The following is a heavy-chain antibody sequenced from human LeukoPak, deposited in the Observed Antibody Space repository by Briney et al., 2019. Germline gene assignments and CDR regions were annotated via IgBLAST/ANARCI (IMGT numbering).Heavy chain of an antibody. CDR3: ARGRDSRGYQFMGFDS. J-gene: IGHJ4*02. CDR2: IWTDGAP. Sequence: SETLSLTCTVSGGSISSGNYYWSWIRQPAGKGLEWIGRIWTDGAPSYRPSLKSRVTVSVDTSKNQFSLRLSSVTAADTAVYYCARGRDSRGYQFMGFDSWGQGTLVTVSS. D-gene: IGHD3-22*01. CDR1: GGSISSGNYY. V-gene: IGHV4-61*02.